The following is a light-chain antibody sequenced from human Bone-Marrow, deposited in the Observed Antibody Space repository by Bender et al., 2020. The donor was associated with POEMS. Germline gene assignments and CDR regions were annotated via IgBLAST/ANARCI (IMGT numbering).Light chain of an antibody. Sequence: QSVLTQPPSASGTPGQRVTISCSGSSSNIGGNAVNWWQQLPGTAPKLLIYGNDQRPSGVPDRFSGSKSGTSASLAISGLQSEDEADYVCSAWDGILNGWVFGGGTELTVL. CDR1: SSNIGGNA. V-gene: IGLV1-44*01. J-gene: IGLJ3*02. CDR2: GND. CDR3: SAWDGILNGWV.